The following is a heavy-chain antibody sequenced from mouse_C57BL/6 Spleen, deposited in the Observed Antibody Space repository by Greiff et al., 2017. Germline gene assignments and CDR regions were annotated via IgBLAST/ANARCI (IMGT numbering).Heavy chain of an antibody. CDR3: ARDLGIMTTVVPDFDY. Sequence: VQLQQSGAELARPGASVKLSCKASGYTFTSYGISWVKQRTGQGLEWIGEIYPRSGNTYYNEKFKGKATLTADKSSSTAYMELRSLTSEDSAVYFCARDLGIMTTVVPDFDYWGQGTTLTVSS. V-gene: IGHV1-81*01. D-gene: IGHD1-1*01. J-gene: IGHJ2*01. CDR1: GYTFTSYG. CDR2: IYPRSGNT.